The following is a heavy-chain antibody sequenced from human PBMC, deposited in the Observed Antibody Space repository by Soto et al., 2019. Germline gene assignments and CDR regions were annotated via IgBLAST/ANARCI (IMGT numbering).Heavy chain of an antibody. CDR2: VIPIFGTA. Sequence: QVQLVQSGAEVKKPGSSVKVSCKASGGTFSSYAISWVRQAPGQGLEWMGGVIPIFGTANYAQKFQGRVTIPADESTRTAYMELSSLRSEYTAVYYCARARIAASGMNAFDIWGQGTMVTVSS. V-gene: IGHV1-69*01. J-gene: IGHJ3*02. CDR1: GGTFSSYA. D-gene: IGHD6-13*01. CDR3: ARARIAASGMNAFDI.